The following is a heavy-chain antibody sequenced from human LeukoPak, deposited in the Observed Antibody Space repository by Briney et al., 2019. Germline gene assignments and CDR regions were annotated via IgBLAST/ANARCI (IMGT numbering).Heavy chain of an antibody. D-gene: IGHD6-19*01. Sequence: GGSLRLSCAASGFTFRSYAMSWVRQAPGKGLEWVSAITGGGDSTYYADSVKGRFTISRDNSKNTLYLQMNSLRAEDTAVYYCAKVAGYSSGWTLDYWGQGTLVTVSS. CDR1: GFTFRSYA. CDR3: AKVAGYSSGWTLDY. V-gene: IGHV3-23*01. J-gene: IGHJ4*02. CDR2: ITGGGDST.